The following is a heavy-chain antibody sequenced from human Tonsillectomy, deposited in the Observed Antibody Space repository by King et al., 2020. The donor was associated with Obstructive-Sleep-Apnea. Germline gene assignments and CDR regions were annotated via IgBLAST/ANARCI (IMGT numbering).Heavy chain of an antibody. CDR2: IYYSGST. J-gene: IGHJ5*02. D-gene: IGHD5-18*01. CDR1: GGSISGYY. CDR3: AGIPDHVDTPPRDTGFDN. Sequence: MQLQESGPGLVKPSETLSLTCTVSGGSISGYYWSWIRQPPGKGLEWLGYIYYSGSTNYNPSLQSQITISIDTSKNQFSLKLNSVTAADTAVYYCAGIPDHVDTPPRDTGFDNWGQGTQVTVSS. V-gene: IGHV4-59*08.